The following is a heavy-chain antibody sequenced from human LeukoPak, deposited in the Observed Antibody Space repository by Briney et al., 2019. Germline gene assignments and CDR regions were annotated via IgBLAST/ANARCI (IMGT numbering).Heavy chain of an antibody. CDR2: INHSGST. D-gene: IGHD3-9*01. Sequence: SETLSLTCAVYGGSFSGYYWSWIRQPPGKGLEWIGEINHSGSTNYNPSLKSRVTISVDTSKNQFSLKLSSVTAADTAVYYCAGGVLTGYYMIWGQGTLVTVSS. V-gene: IGHV4-34*01. CDR1: GGSFSGYY. J-gene: IGHJ4*02. CDR3: AGGVLTGYYMI.